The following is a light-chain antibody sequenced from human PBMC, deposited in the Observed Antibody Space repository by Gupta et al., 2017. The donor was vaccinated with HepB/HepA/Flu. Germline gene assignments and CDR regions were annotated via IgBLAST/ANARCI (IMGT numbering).Light chain of an antibody. Sequence: EIVXTQSPXTLSXXXGERATLACRASQSVSSYLACYQQKPGQAPRLLIYDASNRATGIPARFSGSGSGTDFTLTISSLEPEDFAVYYCQQRSNWPLIFTFGPGTKVDIK. CDR2: DAS. V-gene: IGKV3-11*01. CDR1: QSVSSY. J-gene: IGKJ3*01. CDR3: QQRSNWPLIFT.